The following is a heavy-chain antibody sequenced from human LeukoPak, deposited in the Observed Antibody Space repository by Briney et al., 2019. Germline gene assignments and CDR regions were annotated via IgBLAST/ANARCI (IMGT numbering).Heavy chain of an antibody. J-gene: IGHJ4*02. V-gene: IGHV3-43*01. CDR2: LNWDGSRT. D-gene: IGHD4-17*01. CDR3: SKTGSDVYGEYFDY. Sequence: GGSLRLSCVGSGFTFEDYSIHWVRQPPGKGLEWVSLLNWDGSRTYYPDSVKGRFTISRDNNKNSLFLQMNNLRPEAAALCYCSKTGSDVYGEYFDYWGRGTLVTVSS. CDR1: GFTFEDYS.